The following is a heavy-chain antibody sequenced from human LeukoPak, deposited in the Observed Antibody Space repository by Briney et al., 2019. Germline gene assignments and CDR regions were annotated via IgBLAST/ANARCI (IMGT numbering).Heavy chain of an antibody. J-gene: IGHJ4*02. Sequence: GGSLRLSCEASGFTFSSYEMNWVRQAPGKGLDWVSYISSSGKTIYYADSTKGRFTVSRDNAKNSLYLQMNSLRAEDTAVYYCATTSIAAAVPGCFDYWGQGTLVTVFS. D-gene: IGHD6-13*01. CDR2: ISSSGKTI. CDR1: GFTFSSYE. CDR3: ATTSIAAAVPGCFDY. V-gene: IGHV3-48*03.